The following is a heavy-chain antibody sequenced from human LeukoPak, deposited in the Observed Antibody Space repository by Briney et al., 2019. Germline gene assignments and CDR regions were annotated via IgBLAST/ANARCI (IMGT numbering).Heavy chain of an antibody. CDR3: ARYSSSSSWFDP. CDR2: IIPIFGTA. J-gene: IGHJ5*02. CDR1: GGTFSSYA. D-gene: IGHD6-6*01. Sequence: SVKVSCKASGGTFSSYAISWVRQAPGQGLEWMGGIIPIFGTANYAQKFQGRVTITADESTNTAYMELSSLRSEDTAVYYCARYSSSSSWFDPWGQGTLVTVSS. V-gene: IGHV1-69*13.